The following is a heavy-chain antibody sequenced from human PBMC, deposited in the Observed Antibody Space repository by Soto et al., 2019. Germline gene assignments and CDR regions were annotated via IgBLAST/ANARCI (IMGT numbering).Heavy chain of an antibody. V-gene: IGHV4-31*03. Sequence: QVQLQESGPGLVKPSQTLSLTCSVSGESISSGGYYWSWIRHHPGNGLAWIGYIYDSESAYYNPSLKSRVTISMDTAKNHFAMRLSSVTAADTAVYYCARASSSSSAADYWGQGTLATVSS. D-gene: IGHD6-6*01. CDR1: GESISSGGYY. CDR2: IYDSESA. CDR3: ARASSSSSAADY. J-gene: IGHJ4*02.